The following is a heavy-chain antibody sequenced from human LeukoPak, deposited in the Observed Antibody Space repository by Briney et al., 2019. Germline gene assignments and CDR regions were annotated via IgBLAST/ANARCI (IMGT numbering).Heavy chain of an antibody. J-gene: IGHJ6*02. CDR3: ARGKKQWLVRLGTDYYYGMDV. V-gene: IGHV1-46*01. CDR2: INPSGGGT. Sequence: GASVKVSCKASGYSLTTYYMHWVRQAPGQGLEWMAIINPSGGGTKYAQKFQGRVTMTRDTSTSTVYMELSSLRSEDTAVYYCARGKKQWLVRLGTDYYYGMDVWGQGTTVTVSS. D-gene: IGHD6-19*01. CDR1: GYSLTTYY.